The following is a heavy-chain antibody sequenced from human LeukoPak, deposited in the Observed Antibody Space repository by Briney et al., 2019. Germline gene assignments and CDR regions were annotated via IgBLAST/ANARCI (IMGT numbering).Heavy chain of an antibody. CDR2: IKEDGSTT. CDR1: GFTFSTHW. D-gene: IGHD3-22*01. V-gene: IGHV3-7*01. CDR3: APQTMILVL. J-gene: IGHJ4*02. Sequence: PGGSLRLSCVASGFTFSTHWVSWVRQARGKGLEWVANIKEDGSTTDYVDSVKGRFTISRDNAKNSVFLQMNSLRAEDTAVYYCAPQTMILVLGGQGTLVTVSS.